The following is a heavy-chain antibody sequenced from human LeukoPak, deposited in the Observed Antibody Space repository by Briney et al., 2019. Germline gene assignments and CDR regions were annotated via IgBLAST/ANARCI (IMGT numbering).Heavy chain of an antibody. V-gene: IGHV4-59*01. CDR3: ARDLRRITMVRGVIITSWFDP. D-gene: IGHD3-10*01. Sequence: TSETLSLTCTVSGGSISSYYWSWIRQPPGKGLEWIGYIYYSGSTNYNPSLKSRVTISVDTSKNQFSLKLSSVTAADTAVYYCARDLRRITMVRGVIITSWFDPWGQGTLVTVSS. J-gene: IGHJ5*02. CDR1: GGSISSYY. CDR2: IYYSGST.